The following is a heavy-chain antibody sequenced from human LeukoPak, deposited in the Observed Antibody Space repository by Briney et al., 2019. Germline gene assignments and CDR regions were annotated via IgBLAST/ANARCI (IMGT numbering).Heavy chain of an antibody. J-gene: IGHJ4*02. D-gene: IGHD4-11*01. Sequence: PGGSLRLSCAASGFTFSSYAMSWVRQAPGKGLEWVSAISGSGGSTYYADSVKGRFTTSRDNSKNTLYLQMNSLRAEDTAVYYCAKGPTVTDKIYFDYWGQGTLVTVSS. CDR2: ISGSGGST. CDR3: AKGPTVTDKIYFDY. CDR1: GFTFSSYA. V-gene: IGHV3-23*01.